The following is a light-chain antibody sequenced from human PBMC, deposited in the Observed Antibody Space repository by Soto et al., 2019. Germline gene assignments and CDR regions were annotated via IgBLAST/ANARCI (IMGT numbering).Light chain of an antibody. CDR2: GAT. J-gene: IGKJ5*01. Sequence: IVLTQSPGSLSGSPGEICTLSCRASQSVSSNLAWYQQKPGQTPRLLIHGATSRAPGVPDRFSGSESGTDFTLTISRLETEDFAVYYCQQYAGTPTFGQGTRLEIK. V-gene: IGKV3-20*01. CDR3: QQYAGTPT. CDR1: QSVSSN.